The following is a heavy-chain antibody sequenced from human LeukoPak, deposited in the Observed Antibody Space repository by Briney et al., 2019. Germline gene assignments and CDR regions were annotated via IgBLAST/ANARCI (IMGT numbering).Heavy chain of an antibody. J-gene: IGHJ3*02. V-gene: IGHV3-30*03. CDR2: ISYDGSHT. CDR3: ARERQDTILHSGAFDI. Sequence: GGSLRLSCAASGFTFSSYGMHWVRQAPGKGLEWVAVISYDGSHTYYAESVKGRFTISRDNSKNTLYLQMNSLRAEDTAVYYCARERQDTILHSGAFDIWGQGTMVTVSS. CDR1: GFTFSSYG. D-gene: IGHD2-21*01.